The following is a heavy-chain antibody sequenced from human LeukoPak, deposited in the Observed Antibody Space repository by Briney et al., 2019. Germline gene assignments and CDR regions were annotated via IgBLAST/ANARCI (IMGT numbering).Heavy chain of an antibody. J-gene: IGHJ4*02. CDR3: ARHFGGSYYDDY. Sequence: GESLQISCKGSGYSFTSYWISWVRQMPGKGLEWMGRIDPDGSYTNYSPSFQGHVTISGDKSISTAYLQWSSLKASDTAMYYCARHFGGSYYDDYWGQGTLVSVSS. V-gene: IGHV5-10-1*01. CDR2: IDPDGSYT. D-gene: IGHD1-26*01. CDR1: GYSFTSYW.